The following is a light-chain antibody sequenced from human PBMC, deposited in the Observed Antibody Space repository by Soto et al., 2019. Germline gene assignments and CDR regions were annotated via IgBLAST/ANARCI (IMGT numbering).Light chain of an antibody. CDR2: EVT. CDR1: SSDVGSYNL. CDR3: CSYAGSSAFEWL. Sequence: QSVLTQPASVSGSPGQSITISCTGTSSDVGSYNLVSWYQHHPGKAPKLIIYEVTKRPSGVSNRFSGSKSANTASLTISGLRAEDETDYYCCSYAGSSAFEWLFGGGTKLTVL. V-gene: IGLV2-23*02. J-gene: IGLJ3*02.